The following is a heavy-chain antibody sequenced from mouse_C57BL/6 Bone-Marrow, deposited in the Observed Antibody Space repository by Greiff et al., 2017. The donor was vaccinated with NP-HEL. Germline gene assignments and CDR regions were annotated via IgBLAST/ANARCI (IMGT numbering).Heavy chain of an antibody. V-gene: IGHV5-4*01. CDR1: GFTFSSYA. CDR2: ICDGGSYT. J-gene: IGHJ3*01. CDR3: ARESTTVVAPFAY. Sequence: EVKLVESGGGLVKPGGSLKLSCAASGFTFSSYAMSWVRQTPEKRLEWVATICDGGSYTYYPDNVKGRFTISRDNAKNNLYLQMSHLKSEDTAMYYCARESTTVVAPFAYWGQGTLVTVSA. D-gene: IGHD1-1*01.